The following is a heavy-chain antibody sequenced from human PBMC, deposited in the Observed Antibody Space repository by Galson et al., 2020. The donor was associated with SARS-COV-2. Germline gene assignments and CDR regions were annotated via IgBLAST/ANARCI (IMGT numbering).Heavy chain of an antibody. J-gene: IGHJ6*03. CDR2: ISGSGGST. V-gene: IGHV3-23*01. Sequence: GGSLRLSCAASGFTFSSYAMSWVRQAPGKGLEWVSAISGSGGSTYYADSVKGRFTISRDNSKNTLYLQMNSLRAEDTAVYYCAKPLPYYDFWSGYPLYMDVWGKGTTVTVSS. CDR1: GFTFSSYA. CDR3: AKPLPYYDFWSGYPLYMDV. D-gene: IGHD3-3*01.